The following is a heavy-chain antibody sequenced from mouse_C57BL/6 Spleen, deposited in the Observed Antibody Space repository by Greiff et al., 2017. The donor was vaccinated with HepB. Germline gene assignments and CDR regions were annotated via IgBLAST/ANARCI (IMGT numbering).Heavy chain of an antibody. Sequence: VQLQQSRAELVRPGASVTLSCKASGYTFTDYEMHWVKQTPVHGLEWIGAIDPETGGTAYNQKFKGKAILTADKSSSTAYMELRSLTSEDSAVYYCTRAAVVATNYFDYWGQGTTLTVSS. V-gene: IGHV1-15*01. CDR3: TRAAVVATNYFDY. J-gene: IGHJ2*01. CDR2: IDPETGGT. D-gene: IGHD1-1*01. CDR1: GYTFTDYE.